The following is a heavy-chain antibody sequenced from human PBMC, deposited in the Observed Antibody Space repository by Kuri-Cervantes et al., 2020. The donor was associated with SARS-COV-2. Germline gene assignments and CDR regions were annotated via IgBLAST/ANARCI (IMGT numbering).Heavy chain of an antibody. Sequence: GESLKSSWAASGFTFGDYSRNWVRQAPGKGLEWVSSISSSSGSYILYTDSVKGRFTVSRDDAKNSLYLQMNSLKTEDTGVYYRATGSTSGWYRRDFDFWGLGTLVTVSS. CDR1: GFTFGDYS. D-gene: IGHD6-19*01. CDR2: ISSSSGSYI. J-gene: IGHJ4*02. V-gene: IGHV3-21*03. CDR3: ATGSTSGWYRRDFDF.